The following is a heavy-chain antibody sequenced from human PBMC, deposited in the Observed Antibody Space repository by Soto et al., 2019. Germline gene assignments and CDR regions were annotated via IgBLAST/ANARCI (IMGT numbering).Heavy chain of an antibody. CDR1: GYTFTSYA. CDR2: INAGNGNT. V-gene: IGHV1-3*01. Sequence: ASVKVSCKASGYTFTSYAMHWVRQAPGQRLEWMGWINAGNGNTKYSQKFQGRVTITRDTSASTAYMELSSLRPEDTAVYYCAREGIAVAGYYYYYYGMDVWGQGTTVTVSS. CDR3: AREGIAVAGYYYYYYGMDV. D-gene: IGHD6-19*01. J-gene: IGHJ6*02.